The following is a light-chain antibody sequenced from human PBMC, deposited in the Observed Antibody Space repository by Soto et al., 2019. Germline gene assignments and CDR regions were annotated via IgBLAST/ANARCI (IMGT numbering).Light chain of an antibody. CDR3: SSYTSSNPGV. J-gene: IGLJ3*02. Sequence: QSALTQPASVSGSPGQSITISCTGTSSDVGVYNYVSWYQQHPGKAPKLMIYEVSNRPSGVSNRFSGSTSGNTASLTISGLQAEDEADYYCSSYTSSNPGVFGGGTKLTVL. V-gene: IGLV2-14*01. CDR1: SSDVGVYNY. CDR2: EVS.